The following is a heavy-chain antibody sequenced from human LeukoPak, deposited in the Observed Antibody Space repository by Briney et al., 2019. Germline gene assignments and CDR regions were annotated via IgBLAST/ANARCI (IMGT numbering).Heavy chain of an antibody. V-gene: IGHV4-34*01. CDR3: ARRPQTSGNYDGPSGLDY. J-gene: IGHJ4*02. CDR1: GGSFSGYY. CDR2: INHSGST. Sequence: SETLSLTCAVYGGSFSGYYWSWIRQPPGKGLEWIGEINHSGSTNYNPSLKSRATISVDTSKNQFSLKVNSLTAADTAVYYCARRPQTSGNYDGPSGLDYWGQGNLVTVSS. D-gene: IGHD1-26*01.